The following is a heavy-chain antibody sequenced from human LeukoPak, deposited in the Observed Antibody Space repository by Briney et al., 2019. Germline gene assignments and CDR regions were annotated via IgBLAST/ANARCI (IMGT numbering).Heavy chain of an antibody. D-gene: IGHD5-18*01. CDR1: GYTFTSYD. V-gene: IGHV1-8*01. Sequence: ASVKVSCKASGYTFTSYDINWVRQATGQGLEWMGWMNPNSGNTGYAQKFQGRVTMTRNTSISTAYMELSSLKTEDTAVYYCTRPFYSYGYYYYYMDVWGKGTTVTVSS. J-gene: IGHJ6*03. CDR3: TRPFYSYGYYYYYMDV. CDR2: MNPNSGNT.